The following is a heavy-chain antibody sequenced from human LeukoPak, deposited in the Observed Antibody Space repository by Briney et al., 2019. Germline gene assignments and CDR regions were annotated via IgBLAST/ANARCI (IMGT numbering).Heavy chain of an antibody. CDR3: ARDDSSDLGEDY. Sequence: GGSLRLSCAASGFTVSSNYMSWVRQAPGEGLEWVSVIYSGGSTYYADSVKGRFTISRDNSKNTLYLQMNSLRAKDTAVYYCARDDSSDLGEDYWGQGTLVTVSS. V-gene: IGHV3-53*01. J-gene: IGHJ4*02. D-gene: IGHD3-22*01. CDR1: GFTVSSNY. CDR2: IYSGGST.